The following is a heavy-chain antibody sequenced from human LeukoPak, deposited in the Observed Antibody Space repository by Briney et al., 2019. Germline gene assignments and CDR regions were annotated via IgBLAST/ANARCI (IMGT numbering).Heavy chain of an antibody. CDR1: GASISRYF. J-gene: IGHJ4*02. V-gene: IGHV4-59*01. CDR3: ARGDDYKSTLFDY. D-gene: IGHD5-12*01. Sequence: SETLSLTCTVSGASISRYFWNWIRQPPGKELEWIGYISSGGSTNYNPSLKSRVTISIDTSKNQFSLKLTSAAAADTAVYYCARGDDYKSTLFDYWGQGTLVTVSS. CDR2: ISSGGST.